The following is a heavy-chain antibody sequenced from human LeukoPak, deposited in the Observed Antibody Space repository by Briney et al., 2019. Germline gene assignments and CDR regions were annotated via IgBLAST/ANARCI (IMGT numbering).Heavy chain of an antibody. J-gene: IGHJ5*02. Sequence: PSETLSLTCTVSGGSISSSSYYWGWIRQPPGKGLEWIGSIYYSGSTYYNPSLKSRVTISVDTSKNQFSLKLSSVTAADTAVYYCARHPEDYYGSGSYCGWFDPWGQGTLVTVSS. CDR1: GGSISSSSYY. CDR3: ARHPEDYYGSGSYCGWFDP. CDR2: IYYSGST. V-gene: IGHV4-39*01. D-gene: IGHD3-10*01.